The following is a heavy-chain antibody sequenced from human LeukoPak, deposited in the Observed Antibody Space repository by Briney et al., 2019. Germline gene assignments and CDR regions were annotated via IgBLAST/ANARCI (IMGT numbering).Heavy chain of an antibody. D-gene: IGHD2/OR15-2a*01. J-gene: IGHJ4*02. Sequence: ESGPTLVNPTQTLTLTCTFSGFSLSTSAVGVGWIRQPPGKALEWPALIYWDDDKRYSPSLKSRLTITKDTSKNQVVLAMSNMDPVDTATYYCAHRNPQSMAYYFDYWGQGTLVTVSS. V-gene: IGHV2-5*02. CDR2: IYWDDDK. CDR3: AHRNPQSMAYYFDY. CDR1: GFSLSTSAVG.